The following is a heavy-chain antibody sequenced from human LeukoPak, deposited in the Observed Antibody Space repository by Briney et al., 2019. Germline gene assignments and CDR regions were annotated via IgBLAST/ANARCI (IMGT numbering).Heavy chain of an antibody. D-gene: IGHD5-12*01. CDR1: GFTFSSYS. CDR3: ARGYDEFDY. CDR2: ISSSSSTI. J-gene: IGHJ4*02. Sequence: GGSLRLSCAASGFTFSSYSMNSVRQAPGKGPEWVSYISSSSSTIYYADSVKGRFTISRDNAKNSLYLQMNSLRAEDTAVYYCARGYDEFDYWGQGTLVTVSS. V-gene: IGHV3-48*01.